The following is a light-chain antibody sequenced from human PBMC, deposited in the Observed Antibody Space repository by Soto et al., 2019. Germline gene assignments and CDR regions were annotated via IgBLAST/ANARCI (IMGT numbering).Light chain of an antibody. V-gene: IGKV1-27*01. Sequence: DIQMTQSPSSLSASVGDRATITCRASQGISNYLAWYQQKPGKVPKILIYAASTLQSGVPSRFSGSRSGTDFTLTISSLQPEYSAIYYCQRYNSGPFAFGPGTKVDI. CDR1: QGISNY. CDR3: QRYNSGPFA. CDR2: AAS. J-gene: IGKJ3*01.